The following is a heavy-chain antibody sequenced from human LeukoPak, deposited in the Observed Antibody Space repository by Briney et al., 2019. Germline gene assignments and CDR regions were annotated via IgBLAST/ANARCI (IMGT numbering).Heavy chain of an antibody. D-gene: IGHD5/OR15-5a*01. CDR3: ASRSDTA. CDR2: IEPSDSYS. V-gene: IGHV5-10-1*01. CDR1: GYSFTSYW. Sequence: PRGSLKISCKGSGYSFTSYWISWVRQMPGKGLEWMGTIEPSDSYSNYSPSFQGHVTISADKSISTAYLQWSSLKASDTAIYYCASRSDTAWGQGTPVTVSS. J-gene: IGHJ5*02.